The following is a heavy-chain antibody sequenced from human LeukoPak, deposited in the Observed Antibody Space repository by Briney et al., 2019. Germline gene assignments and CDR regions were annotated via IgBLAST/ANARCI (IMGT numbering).Heavy chain of an antibody. CDR3: GRVRAGSSSPSVRDAFDI. CDR2: INHSGST. CDR1: GVSLSGYY. D-gene: IGHD6-6*01. J-gene: IGHJ3*02. Sequence: SETLSLTCAVSGVSLSGYYWSWIRQPPGKGLEWIGEINHSGSTNFNPSLKSRVTISVDTSKNQFSLKLSSVTAADTAVYYCGRVRAGSSSPSVRDAFDIWGQGTMVTVSS. V-gene: IGHV4-34*01.